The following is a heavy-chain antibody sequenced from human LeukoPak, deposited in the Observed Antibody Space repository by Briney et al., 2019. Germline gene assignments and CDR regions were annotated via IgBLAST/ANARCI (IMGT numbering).Heavy chain of an antibody. J-gene: IGHJ3*02. Sequence: SVKVSCKASGGTFSSYAISWVRQAPGQGLEWMGGIIPIFGTANYAQKFQGRVTITADKSTSTAYMELSSLRSEDTAVYYCARDGGGDDILTGYYGRSDAFDIWGQGTMVTVSS. D-gene: IGHD3-9*01. V-gene: IGHV1-69*06. CDR2: IIPIFGTA. CDR3: ARDGGGDDILTGYYGRSDAFDI. CDR1: GGTFSSYA.